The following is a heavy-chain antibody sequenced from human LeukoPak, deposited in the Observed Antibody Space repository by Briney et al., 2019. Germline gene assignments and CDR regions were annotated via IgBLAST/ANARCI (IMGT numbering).Heavy chain of an antibody. D-gene: IGHD5-18*01. Sequence: SETLSLTCSVSDGSINSYYWNWIRRPPGKGLEWIGYIYYNGNTNYSPSLKSRVTMSVDTSKNQFSLKLSSVTAADTAVYYCARGPPAIQLWYYYYYGMDVWGQGTTVTVSS. CDR2: IYYNGNT. V-gene: IGHV4-59*12. CDR1: DGSINSYY. CDR3: ARGPPAIQLWYYYYYGMDV. J-gene: IGHJ6*02.